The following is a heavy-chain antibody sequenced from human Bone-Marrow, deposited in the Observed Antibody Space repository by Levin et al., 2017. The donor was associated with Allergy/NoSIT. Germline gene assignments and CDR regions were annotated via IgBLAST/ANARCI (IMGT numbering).Heavy chain of an antibody. Sequence: GGSLRLSCAASGFTFSSYAMHWVRQAPGKGLEWVAVISYDGSNKYYADSVKGRFTISRDNSKNTLYLQMNSLRAEDTAVYYCQFSPGRVPVGGFWDYWGQGTLVTVSS. J-gene: IGHJ4*02. CDR2: ISYDGSNK. D-gene: IGHD2-2*01. CDR1: GFTFSSYA. V-gene: IGHV3-30-3*01. CDR3: QFSPGRVPVGGFWDY.